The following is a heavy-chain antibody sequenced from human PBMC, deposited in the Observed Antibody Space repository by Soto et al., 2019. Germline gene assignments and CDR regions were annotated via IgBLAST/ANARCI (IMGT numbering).Heavy chain of an antibody. V-gene: IGHV1-8*01. CDR2: MNPNSGNT. J-gene: IGHJ5*02. CDR1: GYTFTSYD. CDR3: ARVATIKANWFDP. D-gene: IGHD5-12*01. Sequence: ASVKVSCKASGYTFTSYDINWVRQATGQGLEWMGWMNPNSGNTGYAQKFQGRVTMTRNTSISTAYMELSSLRSEDTAVYYCARVATIKANWFDPWGQGTLVTVSS.